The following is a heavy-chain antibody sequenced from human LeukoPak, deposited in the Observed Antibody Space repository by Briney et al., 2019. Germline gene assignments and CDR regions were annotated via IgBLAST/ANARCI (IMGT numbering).Heavy chain of an antibody. CDR1: GYTFTSYD. CDR2: MNPNSGNT. J-gene: IGHJ1*01. V-gene: IGHV1-8*01. Sequence: GASVKVSCKASGYTFTSYDINWVRQATGQGLEWMGWMNPNSGNTGYAQKFQGRVTMTRDTSISTAYMELSSLRSEDTAVYYCAIPPITMVRGVIIGEHFQHWGQGTLVTVSS. D-gene: IGHD3-10*01. CDR3: AIPPITMVRGVIIGEHFQH.